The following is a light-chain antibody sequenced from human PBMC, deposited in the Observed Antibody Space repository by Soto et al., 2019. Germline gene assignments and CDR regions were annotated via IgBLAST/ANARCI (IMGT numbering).Light chain of an antibody. V-gene: IGLV2-14*01. CDR3: SSYTSSSTLVV. J-gene: IGLJ2*01. CDR2: EVS. CDR1: SSDVGGYNY. Sequence: QSVLTQPASVSGSPGQSITISCTGTSSDVGGYNYVSWYQHHPVKAPKLMIYEVSNRPSGVSNRFSGSKSGNTASLTISGLQAEDEADYYCSSYTSSSTLVVFGGGTQLTVL.